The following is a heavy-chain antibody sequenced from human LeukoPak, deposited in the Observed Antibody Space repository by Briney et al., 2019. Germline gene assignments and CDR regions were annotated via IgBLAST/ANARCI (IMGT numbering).Heavy chain of an antibody. CDR2: IIPILGIA. Sequence: GASVKVSCKASGGTFSSYAISWVRQAPGQGLEWMGRIIPILGIANYAQKFQGRVTVTADKSTSTAYMELSSLRSEDTAVYYCARDGTIRYYDILTGYYPSNWFDPWGQGTLVTVSS. CDR3: ARDGTIRYYDILTGYYPSNWFDP. V-gene: IGHV1-69*04. CDR1: GGTFSSYA. J-gene: IGHJ5*02. D-gene: IGHD3-9*01.